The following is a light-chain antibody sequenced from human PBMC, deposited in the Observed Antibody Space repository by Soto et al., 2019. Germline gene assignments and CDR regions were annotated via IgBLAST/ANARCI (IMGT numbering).Light chain of an antibody. CDR1: QDINNS. V-gene: IGKV1-33*01. Sequence: DIQMTQSLSSLSASVGDRVTITCQANQDINNSLNWYQQRPGEAPKLLIYDASILEAGVPSRFSGSGFGTTFTLTISSLQPEDFATYYCQQFDKLPLTFGGGTKVELK. J-gene: IGKJ4*01. CDR3: QQFDKLPLT. CDR2: DAS.